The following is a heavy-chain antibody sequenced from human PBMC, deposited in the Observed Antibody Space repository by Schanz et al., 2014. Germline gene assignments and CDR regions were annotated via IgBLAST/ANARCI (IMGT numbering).Heavy chain of an antibody. D-gene: IGHD3-10*01. CDR2: ISHNSHYT. CDR3: ARDPGHYPMDV. Sequence: QVQLVESGGGLVKPGGSLRLSCAASGFTLSDYYMSWIRQAPGKGLEWVSYISHNSHYTNYADSVKGRFTISRDTAENSVYLQMNSLRAEDTAVYYCARDPGHYPMDVWGQGTTVTVSS. J-gene: IGHJ6*02. V-gene: IGHV3-11*06. CDR1: GFTLSDYY.